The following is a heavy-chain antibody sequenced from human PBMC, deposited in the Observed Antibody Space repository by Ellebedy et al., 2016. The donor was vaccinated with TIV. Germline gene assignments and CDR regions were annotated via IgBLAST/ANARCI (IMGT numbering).Heavy chain of an antibody. V-gene: IGHV3-64D*09. CDR2: FNGNGGSA. CDR1: GFTFSSFA. Sequence: GESLKISCSASGFTFSSFAMHWIRQGPGKRPEYVSAFNGNGGSAFYADAVKASFTVARDNSKHTMFLQMSSLRAEDTALYDCAVVAGSWYFDIWGRGTLVTVSS. J-gene: IGHJ2*01. CDR3: AVVAGSWYFDI. D-gene: IGHD6-19*01.